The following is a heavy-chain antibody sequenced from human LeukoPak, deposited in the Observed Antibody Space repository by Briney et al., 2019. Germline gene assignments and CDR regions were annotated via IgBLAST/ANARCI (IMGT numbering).Heavy chain of an antibody. J-gene: IGHJ4*02. Sequence: SGPTLVNPTETLTLTCTVSGFSLSNARMGVSWIRQPPGKALEWLAHLFSNDEKSYSTSLKSRLTISKDTSKSQVVLTMTNMDPVDTATYYCARITYYYYDSSGYENYFDYWGQGTLVTVSS. CDR3: ARITYYYYDSSGYENYFDY. D-gene: IGHD3-22*01. CDR2: LFSNDEK. CDR1: GFSLSNARMG. V-gene: IGHV2-26*01.